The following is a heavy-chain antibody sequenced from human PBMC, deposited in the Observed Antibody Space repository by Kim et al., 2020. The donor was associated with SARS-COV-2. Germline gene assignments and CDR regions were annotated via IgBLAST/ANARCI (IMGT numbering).Heavy chain of an antibody. CDR2: IYYSGST. CDR1: GGSISSYY. D-gene: IGHD5-18*01. CDR3: ARDDPLGYSYGFRNAFDI. J-gene: IGHJ3*02. V-gene: IGHV4-59*01. Sequence: SETLSLTCTVSGGSISSYYWSWIRQPPGKGLEWIGYIYYSGSTNYNPSLKSRVTISVDTSKNQFSLKLSSVTAADTAVYYCARDDPLGYSYGFRNAFDIWGQGTMVTVSS.